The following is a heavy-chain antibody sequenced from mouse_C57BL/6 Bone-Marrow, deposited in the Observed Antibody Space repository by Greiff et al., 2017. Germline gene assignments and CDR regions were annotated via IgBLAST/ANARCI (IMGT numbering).Heavy chain of an antibody. CDR3: ARNNWTGYGSSYYWYFDV. CDR1: GFSLTSYG. CDR2: IWSGGST. J-gene: IGHJ1*03. V-gene: IGHV2-2*01. Sequence: VQGVESGPGLVQPSQCLSITCTVSGFSLTSYGVHWVRPSPGKGLEWLGVIWSGGSTDYNAAFISRLSISKDNSKSQVFFKMNSLRADDTAIYDCARNNWTGYGSSYYWYFDVWGTGTTVTVSS. D-gene: IGHD1-1*01.